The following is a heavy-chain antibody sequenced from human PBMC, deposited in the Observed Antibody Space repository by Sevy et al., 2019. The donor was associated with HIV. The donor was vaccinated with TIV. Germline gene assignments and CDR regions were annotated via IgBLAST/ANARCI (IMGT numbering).Heavy chain of an antibody. CDR3: TRNRGAFDNGFDP. Sequence: GGSLRLSCTASGFTFSSYDMNWVRQAPGKGLEWVSKISSSGSSKYYADSVKGRFTISRDNAKNSLNLQMNSLRAEDTAVYYCTRNRGAFDNGFDPWGQGTLVTVSS. V-gene: IGHV3-48*03. CDR1: GFTFSSYD. CDR2: ISSSGSSK. D-gene: IGHD2-8*01. J-gene: IGHJ5*02.